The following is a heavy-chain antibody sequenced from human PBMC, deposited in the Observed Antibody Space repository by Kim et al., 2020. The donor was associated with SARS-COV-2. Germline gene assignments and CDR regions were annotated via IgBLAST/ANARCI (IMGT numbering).Heavy chain of an antibody. J-gene: IGHJ6*02. D-gene: IGHD6-19*01. CDR3: ARDTVMAEQWLLGEDGMDV. CDR2: ISNDGSNK. Sequence: GGSLRLSCAASGFTFSSYGMHWVRQAPGKGLEWVAVISNDGSNKYYADSVKGRFTISRDNTKNTLYLQMNSLRAEDTAVYYCARDTVMAEQWLLGEDGMDVWGQGTTVTVSS. CDR1: GFTFSSYG. V-gene: IGHV3-33*05.